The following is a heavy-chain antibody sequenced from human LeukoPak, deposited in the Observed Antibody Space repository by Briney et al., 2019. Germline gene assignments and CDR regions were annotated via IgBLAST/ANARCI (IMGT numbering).Heavy chain of an antibody. CDR3: ARGQARHNWFGP. CDR1: GGSFSGYY. CDR2: INHSGST. V-gene: IGHV4-34*01. J-gene: IGHJ5*02. Sequence: SETLSLTCAVYGGSFSGYYWSWIRQPPGKGLEWIGEINHSGSTNYDPSLKSRVTISVDTSKNQFSLKLSSVTAADTAVYYCARGQARHNWFGPWGQGTLVTVSS.